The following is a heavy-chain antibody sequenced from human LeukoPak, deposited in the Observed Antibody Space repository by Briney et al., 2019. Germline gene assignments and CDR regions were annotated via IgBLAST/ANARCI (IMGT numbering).Heavy chain of an antibody. Sequence: PSETLSLTCGVFDASLSGLRWSWIRQPPGKGLEWIGEMDHTGATTYNPSLKSRLTMSVDTTKSPFSLQLRSVTAEDTAVYYCARESNSGYYLSYWGQGTLVTVSS. CDR2: MDHTGAT. CDR1: DASLSGLR. J-gene: IGHJ4*02. D-gene: IGHD3-22*01. CDR3: ARESNSGYYLSY. V-gene: IGHV4-34*01.